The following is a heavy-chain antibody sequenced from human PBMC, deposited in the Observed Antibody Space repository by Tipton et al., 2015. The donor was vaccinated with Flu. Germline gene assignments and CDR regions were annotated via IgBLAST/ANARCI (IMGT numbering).Heavy chain of an antibody. CDR2: MNPNSGNT. V-gene: IGHV1-8*01. Sequence: QVQLVQSGPEVKKPGASVRVSCKAAGYTFTIYDIYWVRQATGQGLEWMGWMNPNSGNTRLAQNFQGRVAMTRDTDISTAYLEVSSLRSEDTAVYFCARGLYCSGSGCSFNYYYGMDVWGQGTTIIVAS. CDR3: ARGLYCSGSGCSFNYYYGMDV. CDR1: GYTFTIYD. D-gene: IGHD2-15*01. J-gene: IGHJ6*02.